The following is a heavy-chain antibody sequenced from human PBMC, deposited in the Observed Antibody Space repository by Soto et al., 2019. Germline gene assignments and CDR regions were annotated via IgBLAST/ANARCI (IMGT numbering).Heavy chain of an antibody. V-gene: IGHV1-46*02. CDR3: ARAGTSVVVPAAIQFPHIDY. CDR2: INPSGGST. Sequence: GASVKVSCKASGYTFNSYLMHWVRQAPGQGLEWMGVINPSGGSTSYAQKFLGRVTMTRDTSTSTVYMELSSLRSEDTAVYYCARAGTSVVVPAAIQFPHIDYWGQGTLVTVSS. D-gene: IGHD2-2*02. CDR1: GYTFNSYL. J-gene: IGHJ4*02.